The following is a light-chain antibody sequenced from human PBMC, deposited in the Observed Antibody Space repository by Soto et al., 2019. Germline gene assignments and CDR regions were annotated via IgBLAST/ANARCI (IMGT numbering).Light chain of an antibody. J-gene: IGKJ2*01. V-gene: IGKV3-11*01. CDR3: QPLDT. Sequence: EIVLTQSPATLSLSPGERATLSCRASQSVSSYLAWYQQKPGQAPRLLIYDASNRATGIPARFSGSGSGTDFTLTIISLGPEDFAVYYRQPLDTFGQGTKLEIK. CDR1: QSVSSY. CDR2: DAS.